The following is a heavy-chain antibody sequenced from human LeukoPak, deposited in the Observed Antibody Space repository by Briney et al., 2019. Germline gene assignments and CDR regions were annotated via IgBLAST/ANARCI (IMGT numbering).Heavy chain of an antibody. CDR1: GFSFRSDG. J-gene: IGHJ4*02. V-gene: IGHV3-30*18. D-gene: IGHD6-19*01. CDR3: VKEQSSGYYRVADY. CDR2: ISYDGSKK. Sequence: GGSLRLSCGASGFSFRSDGMHWVRQAPGKGLEWVAVISYDGSKKFYRGSVKGRFTISRDNSKNTLYLEMNTLRVEDTAVYHCVKEQSSGYYRVADYWGQGTLVTVSS.